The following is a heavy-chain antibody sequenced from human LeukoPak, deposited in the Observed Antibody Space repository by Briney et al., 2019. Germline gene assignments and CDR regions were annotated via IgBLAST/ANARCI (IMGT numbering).Heavy chain of an antibody. CDR1: GFTVSSNY. V-gene: IGHV3-53*01. CDR2: IYSGGST. J-gene: IGHJ6*04. D-gene: IGHD3-10*02. CDR3: AELGITMIGGV. Sequence: SGGSLRLSCAASGFTVSSNYMSWARQAPGKGLEWVSIIYSGGSTFYADSVKGRFTISRDNAKNSLYLQMNSLRAEDTAVYYCAELGITMIGGVWGKGTTVTISS.